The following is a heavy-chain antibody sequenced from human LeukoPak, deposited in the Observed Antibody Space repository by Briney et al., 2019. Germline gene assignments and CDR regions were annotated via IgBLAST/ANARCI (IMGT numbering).Heavy chain of an antibody. D-gene: IGHD3-3*01. CDR1: GGTFSSYA. CDR3: ARSPTFGVAIINYYGMDV. V-gene: IGHV1-69*13. Sequence: ASVKVSCKASGGTFSSYAISWVRQAPGQGLEWMGGIIPIFGTANYAQKFQGRVTITADESTSTAYMELSSLRSEDTAVYYCARSPTFGVAIINYYGMDVWGQGTTVTVSS. CDR2: IIPIFGTA. J-gene: IGHJ6*02.